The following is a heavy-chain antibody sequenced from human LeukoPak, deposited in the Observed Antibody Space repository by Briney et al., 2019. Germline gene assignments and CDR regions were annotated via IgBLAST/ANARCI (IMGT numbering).Heavy chain of an antibody. CDR1: GGSISSYY. CDR3: ARQGDIVGATTGSAFYAFDI. V-gene: IGHV4-59*08. Sequence: SETLSLTCTVSGGSISSYYWSWIRQPPGKGLEWIGYIYYSGSTNYNPSLKSRVTISVDTSKNQFSLKLSSVTAADTAVYYCARQGDIVGATTGSAFYAFDIWGQGTMVTVSS. J-gene: IGHJ3*02. CDR2: IYYSGST. D-gene: IGHD1-26*01.